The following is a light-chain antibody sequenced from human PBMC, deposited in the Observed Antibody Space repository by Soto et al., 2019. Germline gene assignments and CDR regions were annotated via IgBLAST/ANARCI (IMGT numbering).Light chain of an antibody. Sequence: DIEMTESPASVSASVGHRVTITCRSSEQITTRLAWYQQKPGKAPNLLMPDVSSLLSGGPSRFSRSGSGTDFTLTIISLQPEDFATYYCQHADGFPWTFDQGTKVEI. CDR2: DVS. CDR3: QHADGFPWT. V-gene: IGKV1-12*01. CDR1: EQITTR. J-gene: IGKJ1*01.